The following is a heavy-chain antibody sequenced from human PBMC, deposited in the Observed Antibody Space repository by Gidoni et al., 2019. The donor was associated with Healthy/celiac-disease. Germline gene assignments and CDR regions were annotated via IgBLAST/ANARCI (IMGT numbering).Heavy chain of an antibody. D-gene: IGHD3-22*01. Sequence: QLQLQESGPGLVKPSETLSLTCTVSGGSISSSSYYWGWSRQPPGKGLEWIGSIYYSGSTYYNPSLKSRVTISVDTSKNQFSLKLSSVTAADTAVYYCARHSTYYYDSSGYFSDAFDIWGQGTMVTVFS. J-gene: IGHJ3*02. CDR3: ARHSTYYYDSSGYFSDAFDI. V-gene: IGHV4-39*01. CDR2: IYYSGST. CDR1: GGSISSSSYY.